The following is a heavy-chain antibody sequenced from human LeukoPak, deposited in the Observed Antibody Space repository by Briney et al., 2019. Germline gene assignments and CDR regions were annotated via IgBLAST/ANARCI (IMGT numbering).Heavy chain of an antibody. Sequence: ASVKVSCKAAGYTFTSYDINWVRQATGQGLEWMGWMNPNSGNTGYAQKFQGRVTMTRNTSISTAYMELSSLRSEGTAVYYCARGEYQWLTQNYYYYYMDVWGKGTTVTVPS. CDR2: MNPNSGNT. J-gene: IGHJ6*03. CDR3: ARGEYQWLTQNYYYYYMDV. D-gene: IGHD6-19*01. V-gene: IGHV1-8*01. CDR1: GYTFTSYD.